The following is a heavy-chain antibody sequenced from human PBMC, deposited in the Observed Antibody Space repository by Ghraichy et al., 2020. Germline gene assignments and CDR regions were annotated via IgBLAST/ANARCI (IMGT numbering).Heavy chain of an antibody. D-gene: IGHD5-24*01. J-gene: IGHJ4*02. Sequence: SETLSLTCAVYGGSFSGYYWSWIRQPPGKGLEWIGEINHSGSTNYNPSLKSRVTISVDTSKNQFSLKLSSVTAADTAVYYCARGHHAVKEMATIIAHNPGGDYWGQGTLVTVSS. V-gene: IGHV4-34*01. CDR1: GGSFSGYY. CDR2: INHSGST. CDR3: ARGHHAVKEMATIIAHNPGGDY.